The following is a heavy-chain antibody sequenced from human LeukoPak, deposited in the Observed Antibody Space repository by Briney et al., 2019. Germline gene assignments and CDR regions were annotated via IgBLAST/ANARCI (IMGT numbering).Heavy chain of an antibody. CDR1: GFTFRTYA. V-gene: IGHV3-23*01. J-gene: IGHJ4*02. D-gene: IGHD6-6*01. Sequence: GGSLRLSSTASGFTFRTYAMSWVRQVPGKGLEWVSVISGSGDNTYYADSVKGRFTISRDNSKNMLYLQMNSLRAEDTAVYYCAKWKYSNSGIDDYWGQGTLVTVSS. CDR3: AKWKYSNSGIDDY. CDR2: ISGSGDNT.